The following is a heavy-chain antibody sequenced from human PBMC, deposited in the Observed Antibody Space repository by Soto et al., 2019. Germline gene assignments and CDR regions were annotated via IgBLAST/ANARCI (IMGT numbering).Heavy chain of an antibody. CDR2: IKSKTDGGTT. D-gene: IGHD1-26*01. CDR3: TTDIIGGSYYRYYYYGMDV. CDR1: GFTFSNAW. J-gene: IGHJ6*02. V-gene: IGHV3-15*07. Sequence: GGSLRLSCAASGFTFSNAWMNWVRQAPGKGLEWVGRIKSKTDGGTTDYAAPVKGRFTISRDDSKNTLYLQMNSLKTEDTAVYYCTTDIIGGSYYRYYYYGMDVWGQGTTVTVSS.